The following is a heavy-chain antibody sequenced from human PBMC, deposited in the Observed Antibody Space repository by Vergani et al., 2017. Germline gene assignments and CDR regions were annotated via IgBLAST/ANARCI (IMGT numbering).Heavy chain of an antibody. CDR3: ARVEGYSGIY. CDR1: GFTFNSYA. Sequence: QLLESGGGLIQPGGSLRLSCAASGFTFNSYAMTWVRQAPGKGLEWVSGINNNGGSTYYADSVKGRFTISRDNSKNTLYLQMTDLRAEDTATYYCARVEGYSGIYWGQGTLVTVSS. J-gene: IGHJ4*02. CDR2: INNNGGST. D-gene: IGHD5-12*01. V-gene: IGHV3-23*01.